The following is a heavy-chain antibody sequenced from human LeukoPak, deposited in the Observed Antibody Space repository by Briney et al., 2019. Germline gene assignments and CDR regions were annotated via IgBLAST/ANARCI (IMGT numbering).Heavy chain of an antibody. Sequence: ASVKVSCKASGYTFTSYDINWVRQAPGQGLEWMGWINPNSGGTNYAQKFQGRVTMTRDTSISTAYMELSRLRSDDTAVYYCARDPPKRVVVVMGTNDYWGQGTLVTVSS. CDR2: INPNSGGT. CDR3: ARDPPKRVVVVMGTNDY. J-gene: IGHJ4*02. CDR1: GYTFTSYD. D-gene: IGHD3-22*01. V-gene: IGHV1-2*02.